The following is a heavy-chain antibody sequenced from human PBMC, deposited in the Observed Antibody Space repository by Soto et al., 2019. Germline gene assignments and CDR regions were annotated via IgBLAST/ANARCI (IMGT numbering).Heavy chain of an antibody. J-gene: IGHJ1*01. CDR3: ARDLGYSSSRNLFQAMSVDEYFQH. CDR1: GYTFTIYG. V-gene: IGHV1-18*01. D-gene: IGHD6-6*01. CDR2: ISAYNGNT. Sequence: ASVKVSCKASGYTFTIYGISWVRQAPGQGLEWMGWISAYNGNTNYAQKLQGRVTMTTDTSTSTAYMELRSLRSDDTAVYYCARDLGYSSSRNLFQAMSVDEYFQHCGQGTLVTVSS.